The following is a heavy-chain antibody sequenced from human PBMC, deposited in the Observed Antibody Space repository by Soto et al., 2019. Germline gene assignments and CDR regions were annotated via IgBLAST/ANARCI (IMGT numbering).Heavy chain of an antibody. V-gene: IGHV3-11*01. CDR1: GFTFSDYY. D-gene: IGHD2-2*01. CDR3: ASFCSTSCYFAMDV. CDR2: ISSSGSTI. J-gene: IGHJ6*04. Sequence: GGSLRLSCAASGFTFSDYYMSWIRQAPGKGLEWVSYISSSGSTIYYADSVKGRFTISRDNAKNSLYLQMNSQRAEDTAVYYCASFCSTSCYFAMDVWGKGTTVTVSS.